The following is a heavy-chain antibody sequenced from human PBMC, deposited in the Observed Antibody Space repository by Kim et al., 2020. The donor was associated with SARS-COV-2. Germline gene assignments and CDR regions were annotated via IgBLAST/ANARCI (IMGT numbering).Heavy chain of an antibody. Sequence: YNDYAVSVKSRITINPDTSKNQFSLQLNSVTPEDTAVYYCARGGGYSFDPWGQGTLVTVSS. V-gene: IGHV6-1*01. J-gene: IGHJ5*02. CDR2: YN. D-gene: IGHD5-12*01. CDR3: ARGGGYSFDP.